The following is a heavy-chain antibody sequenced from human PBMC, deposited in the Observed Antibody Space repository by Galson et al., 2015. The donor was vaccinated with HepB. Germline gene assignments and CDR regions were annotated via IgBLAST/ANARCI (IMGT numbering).Heavy chain of an antibody. J-gene: IGHJ5*02. Sequence: SVKVSCKASGYTFSRYAMNWVRQAPGQGLEWMGLINTDTGNPTYAQAFIGRFVFSLDTSVSTTYLQISSLMVEDTAVYYCARRNGNDWFDPWGQGTLVTVSS. CDR3: ARRNGNDWFDP. CDR1: GYTFSRYA. V-gene: IGHV7-4-1*02. CDR2: INTDTGNP. D-gene: IGHD5-24*01.